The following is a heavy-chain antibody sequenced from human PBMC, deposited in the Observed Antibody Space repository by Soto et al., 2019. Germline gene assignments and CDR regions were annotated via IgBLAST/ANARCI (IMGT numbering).Heavy chain of an antibody. V-gene: IGHV1-69*06. J-gene: IGHJ5*02. Sequence: SVKVSCKASGGTFSSYAISWVRQAPGQGLEWMGGIIPIFGTANYAQKFPGRVTITADKSTSTAYMELSSLRSEDTAVYYCASDLVHGYCYGSMSLPNRFDPWGQGTLVTVSS. CDR1: GGTFSSYA. D-gene: IGHD5-18*01. CDR2: IIPIFGTA. CDR3: ASDLVHGYCYGSMSLPNRFDP.